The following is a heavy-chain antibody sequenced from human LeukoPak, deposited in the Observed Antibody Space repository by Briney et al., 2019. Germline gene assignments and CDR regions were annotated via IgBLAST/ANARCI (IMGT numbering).Heavy chain of an antibody. CDR1: GFTFTNYN. CDR2: CSSLSTYI. D-gene: IGHD2-15*01. V-gene: IGHV3-21*01. CDR3: ARDAGYCSGGNCYNPRFDF. Sequence: GGSLRLSCAASGFTFTNYNMIWVRQAPGKGLEWVSSCSSLSTYIYYADSVKGRFTISRDSAKNSLYLQMNSLRAEDTAMYFCARDAGYCSGGNCYNPRFDFWGQGTLVTVSS. J-gene: IGHJ4*02.